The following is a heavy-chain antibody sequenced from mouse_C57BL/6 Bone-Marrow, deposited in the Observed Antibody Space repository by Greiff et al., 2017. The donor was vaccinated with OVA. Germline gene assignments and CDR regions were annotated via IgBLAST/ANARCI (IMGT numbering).Heavy chain of an antibody. D-gene: IGHD3-2*02. Sequence: VQLQQSGAELVKPGASVKISCKASGYAFSSYWMNWVKQRPGKGLEWIGQIYPGDGDTNYNGKFKGKATLTADKSSRTAYMQLSSLTSEDSAVYFCARRRQLRHFDYWGQGTTLTVSS. V-gene: IGHV1-80*01. CDR3: ARRRQLRHFDY. CDR2: IYPGDGDT. J-gene: IGHJ2*01. CDR1: GYAFSSYW.